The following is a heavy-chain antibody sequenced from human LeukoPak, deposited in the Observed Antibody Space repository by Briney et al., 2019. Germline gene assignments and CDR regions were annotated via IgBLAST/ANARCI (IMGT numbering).Heavy chain of an antibody. V-gene: IGHV3-33*01. D-gene: IGHD1-1*01. J-gene: IGHJ4*02. Sequence: GGSLRLSCAASGFTFSSYGMHWVRQAPGKGLERVAVIWYDGSNKYYADSVKGRFTISRDNSKNTLYLQMNSLRAEDTAVYCCARGPGGPGHWGQGTLVTVSS. CDR1: GFTFSSYG. CDR3: ARGPGGPGH. CDR2: IWYDGSNK.